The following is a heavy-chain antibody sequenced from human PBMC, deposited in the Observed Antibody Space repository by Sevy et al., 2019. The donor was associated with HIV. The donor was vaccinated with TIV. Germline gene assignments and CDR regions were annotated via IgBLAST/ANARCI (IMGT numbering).Heavy chain of an antibody. CDR1: GGSISSYY. CDR3: AGKGAMVRGVTYYYYYYMDV. J-gene: IGHJ6*03. CDR2: IYTSGGT. D-gene: IGHD3-10*01. V-gene: IGHV4-4*07. Sequence: SETLSLTCTVSGGSISSYYWSWIRQPAGKGLEWIGRIYTSGGTNYNPSLKSRVTMSVDTSKNQFSLKLSSVTAADTAVYYCAGKGAMVRGVTYYYYYYMDVWGKGTTVTVSS.